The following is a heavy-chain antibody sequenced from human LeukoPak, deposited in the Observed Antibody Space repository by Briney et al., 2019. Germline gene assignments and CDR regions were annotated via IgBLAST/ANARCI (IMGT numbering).Heavy chain of an antibody. CDR1: GGSISSGSYH. CDR2: IYPSGST. V-gene: IGHV4-61*02. Sequence: SETLSLTCTVSGGSISSGSYHWSWVRQPAGKALEWIGRIYPSGSTNYDPSLKSRVTISVDTSKNQFSLKLSSVTAADTAVYYCARAGGYDILTGYWVDYWGQGTLVTVSS. CDR3: ARAGGYDILTGYWVDY. D-gene: IGHD3-9*01. J-gene: IGHJ4*02.